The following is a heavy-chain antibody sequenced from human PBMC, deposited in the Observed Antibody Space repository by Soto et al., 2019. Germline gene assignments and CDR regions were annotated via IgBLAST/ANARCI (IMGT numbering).Heavy chain of an antibody. V-gene: IGHV3-74*01. D-gene: IGHD3-10*01. CDR1: GCIFSDYW. Sequence: GCSLRLCGAASGCIFSDYWIHWVRQAPGKGLVWVSRIKSDEITTNYADSVWGRLTISRDNAKNTVYLQMNSLRAEDTAVYYCARGARNYYYFDYWGQGTLVTVSS. J-gene: IGHJ4*02. CDR3: ARGARNYYYFDY. CDR2: IKSDEITT.